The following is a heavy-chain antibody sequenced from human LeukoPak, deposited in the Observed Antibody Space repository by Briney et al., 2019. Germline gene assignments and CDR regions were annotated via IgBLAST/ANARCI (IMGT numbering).Heavy chain of an antibody. V-gene: IGHV3-21*01. CDR1: GVTFSGYS. CDR3: VRDGGYNSNPIDY. D-gene: IGHD5-24*01. J-gene: IGHJ4*02. CDR2: ITATSLHI. Sequence: PGGSLRLSCAASGVTFSGYSMNWVRQAPGKGLEWVSAITATSLHIYYADSVKGRFTISRDNAKNSLHLQMNSLRVEDTAAYYCVRDGGYNSNPIDYWGQGTLVTVS.